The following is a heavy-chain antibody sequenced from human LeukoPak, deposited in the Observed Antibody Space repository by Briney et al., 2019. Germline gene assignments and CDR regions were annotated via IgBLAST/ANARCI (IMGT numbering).Heavy chain of an antibody. CDR3: ARGYQRPDY. Sequence: PGASLRLSCAASGFTFSNYAMSWVRQAPGKGLEWVSSISSSSSNIYYADSVKGRFTISRDNAMNSVYLQMNSLRVEDTAVYYCARGYQRPDYWGQGTLITVSS. CDR2: ISSSSSNI. J-gene: IGHJ4*02. CDR1: GFTFSNYA. V-gene: IGHV3-21*01. D-gene: IGHD2-2*01.